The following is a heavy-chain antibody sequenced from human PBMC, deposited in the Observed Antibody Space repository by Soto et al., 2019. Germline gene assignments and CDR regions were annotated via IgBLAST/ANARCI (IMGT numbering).Heavy chain of an antibody. J-gene: IGHJ6*02. V-gene: IGHV3-48*02. CDR1: GFTFSSYS. D-gene: IGHD3-22*01. CDR3: AKARQYYDSSDYYYGMDV. CDR2: ISSSSSTI. Sequence: EVQLVESGGGLEQPGGSLRLSCAASGFTFSSYSMNWVRQGPGKGLEWLSYISSSSSTIYYADSVKGRFTISRDNAKNSLYLQMNSLRDEDTAVYYCAKARQYYDSSDYYYGMDVWGQGTTASVS.